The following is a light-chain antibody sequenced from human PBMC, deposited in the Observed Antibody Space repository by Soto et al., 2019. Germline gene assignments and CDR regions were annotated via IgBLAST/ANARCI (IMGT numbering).Light chain of an antibody. CDR2: DAS. CDR3: QQRSNWPLYT. CDR1: QDVSTY. J-gene: IGKJ2*01. V-gene: IGKV3-11*01. Sequence: EIVLTQSPVTLSLSPGERATLSCRASQDVSTYLAWYQQKPGQAPRLLIYDASNRATGIPARFSGSGSGTDFTLTISSLEPEDFVIYYCQQRSNWPLYTFGQGTKLEIK.